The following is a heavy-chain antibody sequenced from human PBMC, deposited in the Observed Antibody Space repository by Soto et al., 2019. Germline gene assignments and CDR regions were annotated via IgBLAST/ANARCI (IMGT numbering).Heavy chain of an antibody. J-gene: IGHJ4*02. D-gene: IGHD3-3*01. V-gene: IGHV4-39*01. Sequence: QLQESGPGLLRSSETLSLTCTVSGVSITRSSYSWGWFRQSPGKGLEWIGNAHHHSGDSYYNPSLTSVFSISLDMSANEFSLNVKSVTASDTAIYYCVRLRGSGYPAYFDSWGQGTLVTVSS. CDR2: AHHHSGDS. CDR3: VRLRGSGYPAYFDS. CDR1: GVSITRSSYS.